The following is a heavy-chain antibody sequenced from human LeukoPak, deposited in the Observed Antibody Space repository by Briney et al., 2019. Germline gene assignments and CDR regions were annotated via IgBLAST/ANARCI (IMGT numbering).Heavy chain of an antibody. D-gene: IGHD6-19*01. CDR1: GFTFSSYW. CDR3: AREGSSGGPGYFDY. V-gene: IGHV3-7*01. CDR2: IKQDGSEK. Sequence: PGGSLRLSCAASGFTFSSYWMTWVRQAPGKGLEWVANIKQDGSEKYYVDSVKGRFTISRDNGKNSVYLQMNSLRAEDTAVYYCAREGSSGGPGYFDYWGQGTLVTVSS. J-gene: IGHJ4*02.